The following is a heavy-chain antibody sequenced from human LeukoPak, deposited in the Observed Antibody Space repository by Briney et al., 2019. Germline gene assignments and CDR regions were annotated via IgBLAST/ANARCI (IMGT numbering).Heavy chain of an antibody. V-gene: IGHV4-34*01. CDR3: ARDTYYYDSSGYYTFDY. J-gene: IGHJ4*02. Sequence: SETLSLTCAVYGGSFSGYYWSWIRQPPGKGLEWIGEINHSGSTNYNPPLKSRVTMSVDTSKNQFSLKLSSVTAADTAVYYCARDTYYYDSSGYYTFDYWGQGTLVTVSS. CDR1: GGSFSGYY. CDR2: INHSGST. D-gene: IGHD3-22*01.